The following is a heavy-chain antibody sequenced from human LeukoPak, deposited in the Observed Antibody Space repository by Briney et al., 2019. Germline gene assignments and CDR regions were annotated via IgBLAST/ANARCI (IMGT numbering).Heavy chain of an antibody. CDR2: IHKSGST. CDR3: ARGKVLLWFGALTRSYYYMDV. J-gene: IGHJ6*03. V-gene: IGHV4-34*01. Sequence: SETLSLTCAFYGGSFSGYYWSWIRQPPGKGLEWIGEIHKSGSTNYNPSLNSRVTISVGTSKNQFSLKLSSVTAADTAVYYCARGKVLLWFGALTRSYYYMDVWGKGTTVTVSS. CDR1: GGSFSGYY. D-gene: IGHD3-10*01.